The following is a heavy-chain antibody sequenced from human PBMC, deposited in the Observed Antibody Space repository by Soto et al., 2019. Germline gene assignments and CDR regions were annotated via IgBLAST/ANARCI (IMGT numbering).Heavy chain of an antibody. CDR1: GYTFTSYY. V-gene: IGHV1-46*01. D-gene: IGHD3-22*01. J-gene: IGHJ3*02. CDR3: ARAHYDSSGSGGAFDI. CDR2: INPSGGST. Sequence: ASVKVSCNASGYTFTSYYMHWVRQAPGQGLEWMGIINPSGGSTSYAQKFQGRVTMTRDTSTSTVYMELSSLRSEDTAVYYCARAHYDSSGSGGAFDIWGQGTMVTVSS.